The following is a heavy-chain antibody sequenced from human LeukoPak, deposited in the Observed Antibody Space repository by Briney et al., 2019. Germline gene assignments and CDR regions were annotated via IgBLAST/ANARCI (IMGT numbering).Heavy chain of an antibody. J-gene: IGHJ5*02. CDR2: IYHSGST. Sequence: PSETLSLTCTVSGYSISSGYYWGWIRQPPGKGLEWIGSIYHSGSTYYNPSLKSRVTISVDTSKNQFSLKLSSVTAADTAVYYCARSGEWLVHTDNWFDPWGQGTLVTVSS. CDR3: ARSGEWLVHTDNWFDP. V-gene: IGHV4-38-2*02. D-gene: IGHD6-19*01. CDR1: GYSISSGYY.